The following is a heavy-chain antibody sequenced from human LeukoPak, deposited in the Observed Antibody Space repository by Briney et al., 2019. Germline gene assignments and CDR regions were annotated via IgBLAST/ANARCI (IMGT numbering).Heavy chain of an antibody. CDR3: ASGQWLRQFDY. CDR2: IYPGDSDT. J-gene: IGHJ4*02. V-gene: IGHV5-51*01. Sequence: GESLKISCKGSGYSFTSYCIGWVRQMPGKGLEWRGIIYPGDSDTRYSPSFQGQVTISADNSISTANLKWSSQKASETDMYYCASGQWLRQFDYWGQGTLVTVSS. D-gene: IGHD5-12*01. CDR1: GYSFTSYC.